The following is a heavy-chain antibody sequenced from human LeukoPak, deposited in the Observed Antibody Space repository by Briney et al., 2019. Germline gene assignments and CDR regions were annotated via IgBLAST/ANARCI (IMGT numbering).Heavy chain of an antibody. CDR3: ASIMRDYYDSSGTLFDY. CDR2: IYSGGST. D-gene: IGHD3-22*01. Sequence: GGSLRLSCAAPGFTVSSNYMSWVRQAPGKGLEWVSIIYSGGSTYYADSVKGRFTISRDNSKNTLYLQMNSLRAEDTAVYYCASIMRDYYDSSGTLFDYWGQGNLVTVSS. CDR1: GFTVSSNY. J-gene: IGHJ4*02. V-gene: IGHV3-66*01.